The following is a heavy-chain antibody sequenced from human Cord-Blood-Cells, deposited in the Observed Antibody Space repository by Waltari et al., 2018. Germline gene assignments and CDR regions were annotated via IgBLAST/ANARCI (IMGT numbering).Heavy chain of an antibody. CDR3: ARVYGGYDTLDY. V-gene: IGHV1-2*02. Sequence: QVQLVQSGAEVKKPGASVKVSCKASGYTFTGYYMHWVRQAPGQGLEWMGWVNPNRGGTNYARKFKGRVTMTRDPSSSTAYMELSRLRSDDTAVYYCARVYGGYDTLDYWGQGTLVTVSS. CDR2: VNPNRGGT. CDR1: GYTFTGYY. D-gene: IGHD5-12*01. J-gene: IGHJ4*02.